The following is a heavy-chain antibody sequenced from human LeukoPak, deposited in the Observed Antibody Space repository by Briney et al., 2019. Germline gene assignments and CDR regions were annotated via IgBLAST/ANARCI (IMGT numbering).Heavy chain of an antibody. CDR3: ARINWYYFDY. Sequence: PGGSLRLSCAASGFTFSSYGMHWVRQAPGKGLEWVAFIRYDGSNKYYADSVKGRFTISRDSSKNTLYLQMNSLRAEDTAVYYCARINWYYFDYWGQGTLVTVSS. D-gene: IGHD1-20*01. J-gene: IGHJ4*02. CDR1: GFTFSSYG. V-gene: IGHV3-30*02. CDR2: IRYDGSNK.